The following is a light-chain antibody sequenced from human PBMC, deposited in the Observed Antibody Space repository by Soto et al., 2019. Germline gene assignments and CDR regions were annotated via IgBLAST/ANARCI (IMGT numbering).Light chain of an antibody. CDR1: SSDVGSYNL. V-gene: IGLV2-23*01. CDR3: CSYSGTSTWV. CDR2: EGS. J-gene: IGLJ3*02. Sequence: QSALTQPASVSGSPGQSITISCTGTSSDVGSYNLVSWYQQYPGKAPKLIIYEGSKRPSGVSNRFSGSKSGNTASLTISGLQAEDEADYYCCSYSGTSTWVFGGGTKLTVL.